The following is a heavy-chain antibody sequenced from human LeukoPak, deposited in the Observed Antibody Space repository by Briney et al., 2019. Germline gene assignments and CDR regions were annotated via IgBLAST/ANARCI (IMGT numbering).Heavy chain of an antibody. D-gene: IGHD3-10*01. J-gene: IGHJ4*02. CDR2: INHSGST. CDR1: GGSFSGYY. CDR3: ARCGPWGSGSSSDY. V-gene: IGHV4-34*01. Sequence: SETLSLTCAVYGGSFSGYYWSWIRQPPGKELEWIGEINHSGSTNYNPSLKSRVTISVDTSKNQFSLKLSSVTAADTAVYYCARCGPWGSGSSSDYWGQGTLVTVSS.